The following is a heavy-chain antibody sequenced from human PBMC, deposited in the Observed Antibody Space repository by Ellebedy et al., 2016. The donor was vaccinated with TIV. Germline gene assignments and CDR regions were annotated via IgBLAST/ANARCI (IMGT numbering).Heavy chain of an antibody. CDR2: LNQDGSQK. D-gene: IGHD6-6*01. J-gene: IGHJ4*02. V-gene: IGHV3-7*03. Sequence: GESLKISCAASGFTFSSYWMARVRQAPGKGLEWVANLNQDGSQKYNVDSVKGRFTISRDNAKNSLYLQMTSLRAEDTAVYYCASEYSSSSHWGYWGQGTLVTVSS. CDR3: ASEYSSSSHWGY. CDR1: GFTFSSYW.